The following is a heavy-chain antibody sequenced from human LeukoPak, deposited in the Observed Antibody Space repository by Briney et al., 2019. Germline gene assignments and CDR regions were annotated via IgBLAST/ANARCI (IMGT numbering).Heavy chain of an antibody. V-gene: IGHV3-7*05. CDR1: GLSFSSYW. CDR3: ASGRTGRVARY. J-gene: IGHJ4*02. Sequence: PGGSLRLSCAASGLSFSSYWMSWDRQAPGKGLERVANIKEDGSEEYYVASVTGRFTVSRDSAKNSLYLQMNSLRGEDTAIYYCASGRTGRVARYWGQGTLVTVSS. CDR2: IKEDGSEE. D-gene: IGHD7-27*01.